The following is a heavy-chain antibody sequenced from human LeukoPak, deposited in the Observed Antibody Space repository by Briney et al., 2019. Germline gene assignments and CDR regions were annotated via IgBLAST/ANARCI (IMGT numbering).Heavy chain of an antibody. D-gene: IGHD3-22*01. CDR2: ISAYNGNT. V-gene: IGHV1-18*01. J-gene: IGHJ3*02. Sequence: GASVKVSCKASGYTFTSYDINWVRQAPGQGLEWMGWISAYNGNTNYAQKLQGRVTMTTDTSTSTAYMELRSLRSDDTAVYYCAREAYDSRKGDAFDIWGQGTMVTVSS. CDR3: AREAYDSRKGDAFDI. CDR1: GYTFTSYD.